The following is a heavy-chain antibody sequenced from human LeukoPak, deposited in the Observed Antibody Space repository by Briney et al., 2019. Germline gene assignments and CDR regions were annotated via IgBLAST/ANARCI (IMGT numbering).Heavy chain of an antibody. V-gene: IGHV1-24*01. J-gene: IGHJ4*01. D-gene: IGHD3-10*01. Sequence: EASVKVSCKVSGYTLTELSMHWVRQAPGKGLEWMGGFNPEDGETIYAQKFQGRVTMTEDTSTDTAYMELSSLRSEDTAVYYCATDNYYGSGSYYRFDYWGHGTLVTVSS. CDR1: GYTLTELS. CDR2: FNPEDGET. CDR3: ATDNYYGSGSYYRFDY.